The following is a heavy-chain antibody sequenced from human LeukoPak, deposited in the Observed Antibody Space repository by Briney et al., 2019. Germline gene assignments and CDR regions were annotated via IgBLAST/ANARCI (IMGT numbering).Heavy chain of an antibody. J-gene: IGHJ3*02. CDR3: EAIDAFDI. CDR1: GGSISSYY. Sequence: SETLSLTCTVSGGSISSYYWSWIRQPPGKGLEWIGEINHSGSTNYNPSLKSRVTISVDTSKNQFSLKLSSVTAADTAVYYCEAIDAFDIWGQGTMVTVSS. CDR2: INHSGST. V-gene: IGHV4-34*01.